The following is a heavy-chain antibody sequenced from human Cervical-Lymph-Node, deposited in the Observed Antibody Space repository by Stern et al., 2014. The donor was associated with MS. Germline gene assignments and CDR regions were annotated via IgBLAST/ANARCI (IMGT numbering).Heavy chain of an antibody. D-gene: IGHD3-16*02. CDR1: GFTFGDYA. CDR2: VRSKATDEPP. J-gene: IGHJ5*02. Sequence: EVHLVESGGGLVQPGRSLRLSCTASGFTFGDYAMNWVRQAPGMGLEWVGVVRSKATDEPPESAASVKGRFTVSRDDSKSIAYLQMNSLKTEDTAVYYCARGYTRPMDPWGQGTLVTVST. V-gene: IGHV3-49*04. CDR3: ARGYTRPMDP.